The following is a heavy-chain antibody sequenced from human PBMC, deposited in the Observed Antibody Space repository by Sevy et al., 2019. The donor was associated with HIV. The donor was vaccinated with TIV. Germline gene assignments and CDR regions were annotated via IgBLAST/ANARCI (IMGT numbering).Heavy chain of an antibody. J-gene: IGHJ3*02. CDR2: IYPGDSDT. D-gene: IGHD4-4*01. CDR3: ARLEMTTISADAFDI. CDR1: GYRFSSYW. Sequence: GESLKISCKGSGYRFSSYWIDWVRQMPGKGLEWMGIIYPGDSDTRYSSSFQGQVTVSADKSISTAYLQWSSLKASDTAMYYCARLEMTTISADAFDIWGQGTMVTVSS. V-gene: IGHV5-51*01.